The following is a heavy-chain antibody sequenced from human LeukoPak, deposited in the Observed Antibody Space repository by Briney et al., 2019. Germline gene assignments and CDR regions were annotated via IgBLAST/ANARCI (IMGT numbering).Heavy chain of an antibody. Sequence: PGGSLRLSCAAPGFTFSSYEMNWVRQAPGKGLEWVSYISSSGSTIYYADSVKGRFTISRDNAKNSLYLQMNSLRAEDTAVYYCARGGPLTSSGWPTFDYWGQGTLVTVSS. J-gene: IGHJ4*02. CDR3: ARGGPLTSSGWPTFDY. D-gene: IGHD6-19*01. CDR1: GFTFSSYE. V-gene: IGHV3-48*03. CDR2: ISSSGSTI.